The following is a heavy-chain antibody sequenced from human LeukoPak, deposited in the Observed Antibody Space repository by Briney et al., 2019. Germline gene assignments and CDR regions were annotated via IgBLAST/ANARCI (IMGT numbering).Heavy chain of an antibody. CDR2: INPNSGGT. V-gene: IGHV1-2*02. J-gene: IGHJ6*02. CDR3: ARDYKVMLVLGDYVWGDQAGYGMDV. D-gene: IGHD3-16*01. Sequence: GASVKDSCKDSGYTFTAYYMHWVRQAPGQGLEWMGWINPNSGGTNYAQKFQGRVTMTRDTSISTAYMELSRLRSDDTAVYYCARDYKVMLVLGDYVWGDQAGYGMDVWGQGTTVTVSS. CDR1: GYTFTAYY.